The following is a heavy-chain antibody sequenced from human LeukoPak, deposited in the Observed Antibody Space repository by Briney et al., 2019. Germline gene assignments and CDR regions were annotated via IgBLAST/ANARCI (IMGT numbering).Heavy chain of an antibody. D-gene: IGHD6-13*01. J-gene: IGHJ4*02. CDR2: IYYSGTT. Sequence: SETLSLTXTVSXXXXSSYXWSWIRQPPXXXXXXIGYIYYSGTTNYNPSLKSRVTISVDTSKNQFSLKLSSVTAADTAVYYCARGVYIAAAQYGYWGQGTLVTVSS. CDR1: XXXXSSYX. V-gene: IGHV4-59*01. CDR3: ARGVYIAAAQYGY.